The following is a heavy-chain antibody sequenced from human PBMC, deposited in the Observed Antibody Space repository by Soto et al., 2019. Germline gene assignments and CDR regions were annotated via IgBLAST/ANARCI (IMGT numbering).Heavy chain of an antibody. CDR3: ARDWGITTSILRYYGMDV. V-gene: IGHV3-33*01. J-gene: IGHJ6*02. D-gene: IGHD3-10*01. CDR1: GFTFSSYG. Sequence: GGSLRLSCAASGFTFSSYGMHWVRQAPGKGLEWVAVIWYDGSNKYYADSVKGRFTISRDNSKNTLYLQMNSLRAEDTAVYYCARDWGITTSILRYYGMDVWGQGTTVTVSS. CDR2: IWYDGSNK.